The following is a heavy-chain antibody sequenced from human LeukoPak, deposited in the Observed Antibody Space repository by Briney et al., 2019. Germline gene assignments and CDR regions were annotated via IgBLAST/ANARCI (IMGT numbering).Heavy chain of an antibody. CDR2: IYSGGTT. D-gene: IGHD3-22*01. V-gene: IGHV3-53*01. CDR3: ARMLISSGYYVDY. Sequence: PGGSLRLSCAASVFTVSSNYMSGVRQAPGNGLEWFSVIYSGGTTYYADSVKGRFTISRDNSKNTLYLQMNSLRAEDTAVYYCARMLISSGYYVDYWGQGTLVTVSS. CDR1: VFTVSSNY. J-gene: IGHJ4*02.